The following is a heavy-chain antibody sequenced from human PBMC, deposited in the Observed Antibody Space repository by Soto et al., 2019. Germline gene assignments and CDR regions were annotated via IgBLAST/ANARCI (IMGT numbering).Heavy chain of an antibody. CDR2: ISSSSSYI. CDR3: ATSYEDPYYYDSSGYYRIDY. J-gene: IGHJ4*02. V-gene: IGHV3-21*01. Sequence: PGGSLRLSCAASGFTFSSYSMNWVRQAPGKGLEWVSSISSSSSYIYYADSVKGRFTISRDNAKNSLYLQMNSLRAEDTAVYYCATSYEDPYYYDSSGYYRIDYWGQGTLVTVSS. D-gene: IGHD3-22*01. CDR1: GFTFSSYS.